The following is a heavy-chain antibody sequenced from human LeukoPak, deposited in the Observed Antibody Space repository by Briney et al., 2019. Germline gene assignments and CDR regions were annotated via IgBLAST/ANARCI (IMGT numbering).Heavy chain of an antibody. V-gene: IGHV1-69*13. CDR1: GGTFSSYA. Sequence: ASVKVSCKASGGTFSSYAISWVRQAPGQGLEWMGGIIPIFGTANYAQKFQGRVTITADESTSTAYMELSSLRSEDTAVYYCARRQWSNRGSPLWDAFDIWGQGTMVTVSS. CDR3: ARRQWSNRGSPLWDAFDI. CDR2: IIPIFGTA. J-gene: IGHJ3*02. D-gene: IGHD6-19*01.